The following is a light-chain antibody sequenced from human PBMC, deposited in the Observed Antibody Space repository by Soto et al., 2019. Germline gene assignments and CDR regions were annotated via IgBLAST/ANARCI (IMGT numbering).Light chain of an antibody. CDR3: QQYNSYWT. CDR1: QSISSW. CDR2: DAS. V-gene: IGKV1-5*01. Sequence: IHMTQSPSTLSATAGDRVTITCRASQSISSWLAWYQQKPGKAPKLLIYDASSLESGVPSRFSGSGSGTEFTLTISSLQPDDFATYYCQQYNSYWTFGQGTKVDIK. J-gene: IGKJ1*01.